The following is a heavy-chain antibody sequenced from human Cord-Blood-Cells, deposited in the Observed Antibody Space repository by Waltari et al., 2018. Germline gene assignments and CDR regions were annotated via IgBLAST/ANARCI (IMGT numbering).Heavy chain of an antibody. CDR2: INPRSGST. CDR1: GYTFTGYY. D-gene: IGHD3-22*01. Sequence: QVQLVQSGAEVKKPGASVKVSCKASGYTFTGYYMHWVRQAPGQGLEWMGRINPRSGSTNYAQKFQGWVTMTRDTSISTAYMELSRLRSDDTAVYYCARESHSSGFYFDYWGQGTLVTVSS. J-gene: IGHJ4*02. V-gene: IGHV1-2*04. CDR3: ARESHSSGFYFDY.